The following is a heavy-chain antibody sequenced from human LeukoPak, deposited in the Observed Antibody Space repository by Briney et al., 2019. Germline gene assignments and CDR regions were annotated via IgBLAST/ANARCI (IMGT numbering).Heavy chain of an antibody. D-gene: IGHD1-26*01. V-gene: IGHV3-30*02. Sequence: GGSLRLSCAASGFTFSNAWMSWVRQAPGKGLEWVAFIRYDGSNKYYADSVKGRFTISRDNSKNTLYLQMNSLRAEDTAVYYCATQGSGSYLYYYYYYMDVWGKGTTVTVSS. J-gene: IGHJ6*03. CDR3: ATQGSGSYLYYYYYYMDV. CDR1: GFTFSNAW. CDR2: IRYDGSNK.